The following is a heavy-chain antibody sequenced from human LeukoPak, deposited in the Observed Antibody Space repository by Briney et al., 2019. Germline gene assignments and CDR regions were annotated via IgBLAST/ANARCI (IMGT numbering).Heavy chain of an antibody. V-gene: IGHV4-59*01. CDR2: IYYSGST. CDR3: ARAPRGGIVTQFDY. D-gene: IGHD1-26*01. Sequence: TASETLSLTCTVSGGSISSYYWSWIRQPPGKGLEWIGYIYYSGSTNYNPSLKSRVTISVDTSKNQFSLKLSSVTAADTAVYYCARAPRGGIVTQFDYWGQGTLVTVSS. J-gene: IGHJ4*02. CDR1: GGSISSYY.